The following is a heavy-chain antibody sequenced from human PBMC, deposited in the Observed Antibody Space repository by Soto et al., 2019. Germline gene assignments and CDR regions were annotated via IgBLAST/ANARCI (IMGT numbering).Heavy chain of an antibody. D-gene: IGHD3-22*01. V-gene: IGHV1-69*13. J-gene: IGHJ3*02. Sequence: SVKVSCKASGGTFSSYSISWVRQAPGQGLEWMGGIIPIFGTANYAQKFQGRVTITADESTSTAYMELSSLRSEDTAVYYCARGGRYYDSSGYLLGHAFDIWGQGTMVTVSS. CDR3: ARGGRYYDSSGYLLGHAFDI. CDR1: GGTFSSYS. CDR2: IIPIFGTA.